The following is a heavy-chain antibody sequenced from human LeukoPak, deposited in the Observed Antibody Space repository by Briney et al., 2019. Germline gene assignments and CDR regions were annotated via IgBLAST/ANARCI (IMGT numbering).Heavy chain of an antibody. Sequence: PGGSLRLSCAVSGFTFSSFAMSWVRQAPGKGLEWVSLISGSGGSTYHADSVKGRFTISRDNSKNTLCLQMNSLRAEDTAIYYCAKDRYVDFGNHFDYWGQGTLVTVSS. CDR3: AKDRYVDFGNHFDY. CDR1: GFTFSSFA. D-gene: IGHD4-17*01. V-gene: IGHV3-23*01. CDR2: ISGSGGST. J-gene: IGHJ4*02.